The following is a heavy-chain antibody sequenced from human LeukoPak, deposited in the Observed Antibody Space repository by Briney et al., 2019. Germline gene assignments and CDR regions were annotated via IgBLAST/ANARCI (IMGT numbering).Heavy chain of an antibody. CDR3: ARDDSSSWYNY. Sequence: PSETLSLTCAVYGESFSGYYWSWIRQPPGKGLEWIGEINHSGSTNYNPSLKSRVTISVDTSKNQFSLKLGSVTAADTAVYYCARDDSSSWYNYWGQGTLVTVSS. CDR2: INHSGST. V-gene: IGHV4-34*01. J-gene: IGHJ4*02. CDR1: GESFSGYY. D-gene: IGHD6-13*01.